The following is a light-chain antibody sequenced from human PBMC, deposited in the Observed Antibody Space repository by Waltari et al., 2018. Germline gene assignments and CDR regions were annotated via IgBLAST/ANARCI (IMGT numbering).Light chain of an antibody. CDR1: QTIDTY. Sequence: DIQMIQSPSSLSASSGDRVSITCRASQTIDTYLNWFQQKPGEAPKLLIYAASTLQSGVPLRFSGSGSGTDFTLTISGLQYEDFATYYCQQSKRVPYTFGQGTRLEIK. V-gene: IGKV1-39*01. CDR2: AAS. J-gene: IGKJ2*01. CDR3: QQSKRVPYT.